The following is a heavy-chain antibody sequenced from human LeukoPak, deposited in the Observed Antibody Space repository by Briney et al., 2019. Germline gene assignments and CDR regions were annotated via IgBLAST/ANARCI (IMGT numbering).Heavy chain of an antibody. J-gene: IGHJ4*02. D-gene: IGHD3-10*01. CDR1: GFTFSNAW. CDR2: IKSKTDGGTT. V-gene: IGHV3-15*01. CDR3: TADSTMVRGVPNY. Sequence: GGSLRLSCAASGFTFSNAWMSWVRQAPGKGLEWVGRIKSKTDGGTTDYAAPVKGRFTISRDDSKTTLYLQMNSLKTEDTAVYYCTADSTMVRGVPNYWGQGTLVTVSS.